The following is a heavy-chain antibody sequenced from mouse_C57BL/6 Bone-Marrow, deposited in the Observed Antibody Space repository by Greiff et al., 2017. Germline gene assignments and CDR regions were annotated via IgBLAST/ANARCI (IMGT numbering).Heavy chain of an antibody. D-gene: IGHD2-4*01. Sequence: EVQLQESGPGLVKPSQSLSLTCSVTGYSITSGYYWNWIRQFPGNKLEWMGYISYDGSNNYNPSLKNRISITRDTSKNQFFLKLNSVTTEDTATYYCARGGYYDYGGFACWGQGTLVTVSA. CDR1: GYSITSGYY. CDR2: ISYDGSN. CDR3: ARGGYYDYGGFAC. J-gene: IGHJ3*01. V-gene: IGHV3-6*01.